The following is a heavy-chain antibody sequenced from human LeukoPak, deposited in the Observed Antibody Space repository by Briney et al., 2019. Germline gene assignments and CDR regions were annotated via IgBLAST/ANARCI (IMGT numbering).Heavy chain of an antibody. CDR1: GGSISSSSYY. D-gene: IGHD3-22*01. CDR2: IYYSGST. CDR3: ARGTMMVGP. J-gene: IGHJ5*02. Sequence: SETLSLTCTVSGGSISSSSYYWGWIRQPPGKGLEWIGSIYYSGSTNYNPSLKSRVTISIDTSKNQFSLKVRSVTAADTAVYYCARGTMMVGPWGQGTLVTVSS. V-gene: IGHV4-39*07.